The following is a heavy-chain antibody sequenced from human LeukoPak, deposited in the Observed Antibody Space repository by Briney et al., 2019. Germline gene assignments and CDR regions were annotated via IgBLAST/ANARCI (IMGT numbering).Heavy chain of an antibody. D-gene: IGHD1-26*01. CDR3: ARRIVGATNWFDP. J-gene: IGHJ5*02. Sequence: GSLRLSCAASGFIFDDYGMSWVRQAPGKGLEWVSGINWNGGSTGYADSVKGRFTISRDNAKNSLYLQMSSLRAEDTALYYCARRIVGATNWFDPWGQGTLVTVSS. CDR1: GFIFDDYG. V-gene: IGHV3-20*04. CDR2: INWNGGST.